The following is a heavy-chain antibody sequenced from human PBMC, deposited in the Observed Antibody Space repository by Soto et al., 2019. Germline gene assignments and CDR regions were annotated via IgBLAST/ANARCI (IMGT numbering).Heavy chain of an antibody. Sequence: QVQLVESGGGVVQPGRSLRLSCAASGFTFSSYAMHWVRQAPGKGLEWVAVISYDGSNKYYADSVKGRFTISRDNSKNTLYLQMNSLRAEDTAVYYCARDGITMVRGAKHLDYWGQGTLVTVSS. V-gene: IGHV3-30-3*01. CDR2: ISYDGSNK. D-gene: IGHD3-10*01. CDR1: GFTFSSYA. CDR3: ARDGITMVRGAKHLDY. J-gene: IGHJ4*02.